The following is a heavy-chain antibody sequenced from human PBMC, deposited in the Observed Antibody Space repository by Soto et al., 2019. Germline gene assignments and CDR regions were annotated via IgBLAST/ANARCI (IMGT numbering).Heavy chain of an antibody. Sequence: GGSLRLSCTASGFSFSNYAMTWVRQAPGKGLEWVSVISGGRGSTDYADSVKGRFTISRDNTKNTLYLQMNSLRAEDTAVYYCAKDRKARILGVVTSNYYYLDDWGQGTTVTVSS. CDR2: ISGGRGST. J-gene: IGHJ6*02. D-gene: IGHD3-3*01. CDR1: GFSFSNYA. CDR3: AKDRKARILGVVTSNYYYLDD. V-gene: IGHV3-23*01.